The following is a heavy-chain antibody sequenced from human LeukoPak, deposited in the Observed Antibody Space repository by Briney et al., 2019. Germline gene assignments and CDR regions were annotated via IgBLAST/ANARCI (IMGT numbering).Heavy chain of an antibody. CDR2: INSDGSST. J-gene: IGHJ4*02. V-gene: IGHV3-74*01. Sequence: GGSLRLSCAASGFTFSSYWMHWVRQAPGKGLVWVSRINSDGSSTSYADSVKGRFTISRDNAKNTLYLQMNSLRAEDTAVYCCARGDYVWGSYRPFDYWGQGTLVTVSS. CDR3: ARGDYVWGSYRPFDY. CDR1: GFTFSSYW. D-gene: IGHD3-16*02.